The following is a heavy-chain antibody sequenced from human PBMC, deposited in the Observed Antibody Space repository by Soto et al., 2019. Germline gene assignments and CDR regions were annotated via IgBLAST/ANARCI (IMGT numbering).Heavy chain of an antibody. CDR2: IIPIFGTA. D-gene: IGHD1-26*01. CDR1: GGTFSSYA. V-gene: IGHV1-69*01. Sequence: QVQLVQSGAEVKKPGSSVKVSCKASGGTFSSYAISWVRQAPGQGLEWMGGIIPIFGTANYAQKFQGRVRITADESTSTAYMELSSLRSEDTAVYYCARDSVQKRELRYYGMDVWGQGTTVTVSS. CDR3: ARDSVQKRELRYYGMDV. J-gene: IGHJ6*02.